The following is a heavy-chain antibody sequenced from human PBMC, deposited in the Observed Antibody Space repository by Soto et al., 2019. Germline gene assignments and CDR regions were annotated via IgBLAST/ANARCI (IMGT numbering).Heavy chain of an antibody. CDR1: GSIFSRYA. J-gene: IGHJ6*02. V-gene: IGHV3-30-3*01. CDR2: ISYDGAKK. D-gene: IGHD2-2*02. Sequence: GGSRRLSWAASGSIFSRYAMHWVRQAPGKGLGWVALISYDGAKKDHADSVKGPFSVFRDNSKNTLYLQMNSLRPEDTAVDYCAQGIPCYYYGMDVWGQGTTVTVSS. CDR3: AQGIPCYYYGMDV.